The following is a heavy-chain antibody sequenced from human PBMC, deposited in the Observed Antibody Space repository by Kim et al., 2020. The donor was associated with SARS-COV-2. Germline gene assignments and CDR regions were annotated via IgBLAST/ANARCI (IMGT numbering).Heavy chain of an antibody. CDR1: GASITSDNW. CDR3: ARGGPIEWFHP. D-gene: IGHD3-16*01. V-gene: IGHV4-4*02. CDR2: IFHSGGT. Sequence: SETLSLTCAVSGASITSDNWWSWVRQPPGKGLEWIGEIFHSGGTNYNPSLKSRVTISFDKSKNQFSLNLTSLTAADTAVYYCARGGPIEWFHPWGQGTLVPVSS. J-gene: IGHJ5*02.